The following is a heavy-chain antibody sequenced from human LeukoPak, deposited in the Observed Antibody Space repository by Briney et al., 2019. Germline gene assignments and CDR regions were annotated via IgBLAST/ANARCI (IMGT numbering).Heavy chain of an antibody. D-gene: IGHD6-19*01. CDR2: IYNGGGT. V-gene: IGHV3-66*01. J-gene: IGHJ4*02. CDR1: GFTVSSNS. Sequence: GGSLRLSCAASGFTVSSNSMSWVRQAPGKGLEWVAVIYNGGGTYYADSGKGRFAISRDNSKNTLYLQINSLRVEDTAIYYCARDDTAVAGQDYWGQGTLVTVSS. CDR3: ARDDTAVAGQDY.